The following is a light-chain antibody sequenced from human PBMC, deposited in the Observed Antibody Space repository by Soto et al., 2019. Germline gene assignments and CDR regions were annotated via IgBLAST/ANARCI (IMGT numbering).Light chain of an antibody. CDR2: DVT. CDR3: ISYASINTYV. V-gene: IGLV2-14*01. Sequence: QSALTQPASVSGSPGHSITISCTGTSSDVGGYDYVSWYQQHPGKAPKLMIYDVTNRPSGVSNRFSGSKSGNTASLTISGLQAEDEADYYCISYASINTYVFGTGTKVTVL. CDR1: SSDVGGYDY. J-gene: IGLJ1*01.